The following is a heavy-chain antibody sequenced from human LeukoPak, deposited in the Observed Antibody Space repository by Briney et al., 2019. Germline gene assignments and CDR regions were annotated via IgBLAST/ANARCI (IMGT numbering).Heavy chain of an antibody. CDR1: GFTVNTNH. Sequence: GGSLRLSCAASGFTVNTNHMHWVRQAPGKGLEWVSTFYNGGSIYYLDSVKGRFTISRDSFKNTLYLQMNSLRVEDTAFYYCAASVVGLSYDEHFQHWGQGTLVTVSS. CDR2: FYNGGSI. V-gene: IGHV3-53*01. CDR3: AASVVGLSYDEHFQH. J-gene: IGHJ1*01. D-gene: IGHD2-15*01.